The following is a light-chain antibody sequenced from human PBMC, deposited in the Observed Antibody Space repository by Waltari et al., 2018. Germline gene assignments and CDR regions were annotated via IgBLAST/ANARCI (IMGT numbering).Light chain of an antibody. V-gene: IGKV3-20*01. J-gene: IGKJ1*01. CDR2: GAS. CDR1: QSVSRA. CDR3: QHYLRLPVT. Sequence: EIVLTQSPVTLSLSLVERATVSCRASQSVSRALAWYQQKPGQAPRLLIYGASTRATGIPDRFSGSGSGTDFSLTISRLEPDDFAVYYCQHYLRLPVTFGQGTTVEI.